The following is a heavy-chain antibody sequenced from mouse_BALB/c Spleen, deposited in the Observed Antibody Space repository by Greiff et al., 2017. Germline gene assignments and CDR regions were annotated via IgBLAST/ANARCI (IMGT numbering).Heavy chain of an antibody. CDR2: IYPSDSYT. CDR3: TRREATDYFDY. Sequence: VQLQQPGAELVRPGASVKLSCKASGYTFTSYWINWVKQRPGQGLEWIGNIYPSDSYTNYNQKFKDKATLTVDKSSSTDYMQLSSPTSEDSAVYYCTRREATDYFDYWGQGTTLTVSS. V-gene: IGHV1-69*02. J-gene: IGHJ2*01. CDR1: GYTFTSYW. D-gene: IGHD3-2*02.